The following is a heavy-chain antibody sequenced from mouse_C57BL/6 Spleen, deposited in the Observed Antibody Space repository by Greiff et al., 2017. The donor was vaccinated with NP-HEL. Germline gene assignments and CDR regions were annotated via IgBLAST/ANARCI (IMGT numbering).Heavy chain of an antibody. Sequence: EVKLVESGGGLVKPGGSLKLSCAASGFTFSDYGMHWVRQAPEKGLEWVAYISSGSSTIYYADTVKGRFTISRDNAKNTLFLQMTSLRSEDTAMYYCAPYYGSSYDYYYAMDYWGQGTSVTVSS. V-gene: IGHV5-17*01. CDR1: GFTFSDYG. CDR2: ISSGSSTI. CDR3: APYYGSSYDYYYAMDY. D-gene: IGHD1-1*01. J-gene: IGHJ4*01.